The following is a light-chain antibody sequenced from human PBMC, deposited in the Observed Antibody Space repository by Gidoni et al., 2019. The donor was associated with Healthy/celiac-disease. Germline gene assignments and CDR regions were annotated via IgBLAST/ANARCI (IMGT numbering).Light chain of an antibody. V-gene: IGKV3-15*01. J-gene: IGKJ1*01. CDR1: PIVSSN. CDR2: GSS. CDR3: QQYNNWFTWT. Sequence: EIVLTQSPATLSVSPGDRATLSCTASPIVSSNLAWYQQKPGQAPRLLIDGSSTKAAAFPARFGGRGSVTEFTLTISSLQSEDFAGYYCQQYNNWFTWTFGQGTKVEIK.